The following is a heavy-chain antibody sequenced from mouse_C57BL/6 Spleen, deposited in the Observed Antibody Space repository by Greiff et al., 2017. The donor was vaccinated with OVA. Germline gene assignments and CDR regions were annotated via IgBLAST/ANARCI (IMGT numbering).Heavy chain of an antibody. D-gene: IGHD1-1*01. J-gene: IGHJ4*01. CDR2: IDTSDSYT. V-gene: IGHV1-69*01. Sequence: QVQLQQPGAELVMPGASVKLSCKASGYTFTSYWIHWVKPRPGPGLEWIGEIDTSDSYTNYNQKFKGKSTLTVDKSSSTAYMQLSSLTSEDSAVYYCARGYYGSSPYYAMDYWGQGTSVTVSS. CDR1: GYTFTSYW. CDR3: ARGYYGSSPYYAMDY.